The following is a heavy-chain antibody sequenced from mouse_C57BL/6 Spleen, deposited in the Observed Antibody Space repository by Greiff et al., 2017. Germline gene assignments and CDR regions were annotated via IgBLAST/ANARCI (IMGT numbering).Heavy chain of an antibody. Sequence: VQLQQPGAELVKPGASVKLSCKASGYTFTSYWMHWVKQRPGQGLEWIGMIHPNSGSTNYNEKFKSKATLTVDKSSSTAYMQLSSLTSEDSAVYYCARLGVITTGYAMDYWGQGTSVTVSS. CDR2: IHPNSGST. CDR3: ARLGVITTGYAMDY. V-gene: IGHV1-64*01. J-gene: IGHJ4*01. CDR1: GYTFTSYW. D-gene: IGHD1-1*01.